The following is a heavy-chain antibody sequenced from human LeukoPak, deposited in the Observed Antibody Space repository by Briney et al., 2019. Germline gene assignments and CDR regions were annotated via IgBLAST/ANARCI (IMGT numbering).Heavy chain of an antibody. CDR2: ISSSSSYI. V-gene: IGHV3-21*01. CDR1: GFTFKTYT. J-gene: IGHJ4*02. Sequence: PGGSLRLSCAASGFTFKTYTMHWVRQAPGMGLEWVSSISSSSSYIFYADSVKGRFTISRDNAKNSLYLQMNSLRAEDTAVYYCARNIAVAGTPGFDYWGQGTLVTVSS. CDR3: ARNIAVAGTPGFDY. D-gene: IGHD6-19*01.